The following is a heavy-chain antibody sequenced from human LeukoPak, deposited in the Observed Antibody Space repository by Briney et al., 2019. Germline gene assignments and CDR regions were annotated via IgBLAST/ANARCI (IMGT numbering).Heavy chain of an antibody. V-gene: IGHV4-34*01. CDR3: ARYRAVRPAFDI. Sequence: PSETLSLTCAVYGRSFSGYYWSWIRQPPGKGLEWIGEINHSGSTNYNPSLKSRVTISVDTSKNQFSLKLSSVTAADTAVYYCARYRAVRPAFDIWGQGTMVTVSS. CDR2: INHSGST. CDR1: GRSFSGYY. D-gene: IGHD2-8*01. J-gene: IGHJ3*02.